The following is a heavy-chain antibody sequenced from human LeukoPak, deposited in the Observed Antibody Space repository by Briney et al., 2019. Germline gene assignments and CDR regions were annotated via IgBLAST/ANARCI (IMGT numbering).Heavy chain of an antibody. J-gene: IGHJ6*03. Sequence: PSETLSLTCAVYGGSFTGYYWSWIRQPPGKGLEWIVEINHSASTNYNPSLKSQVTISVDTSKNQFSLKLSSVTAADTAVYYRASTRPWYYYYMDVWGKGTTVTVSS. CDR3: ASTRPWYYYYMDV. CDR2: INHSAST. CDR1: GGSFTGYY. V-gene: IGHV4-34*01.